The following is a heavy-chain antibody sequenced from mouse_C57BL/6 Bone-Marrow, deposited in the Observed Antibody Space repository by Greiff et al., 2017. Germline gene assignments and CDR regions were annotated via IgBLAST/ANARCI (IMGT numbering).Heavy chain of an antibody. CDR1: GYTFTSYW. Sequence: VQLQQPGAELVKPGASVKLSCKASGYTFTSYWMHWVKQRPGQGLEWIGMIHPNSGRTNYNEKFKSKATLTVDKSSSTAYMQLSSLTSEDSAVYYYASGWIRRRESWFSYWGQGTLVTVTA. J-gene: IGHJ3*01. D-gene: IGHD2-12*01. CDR2: IHPNSGRT. CDR3: ASGWIRRRESWFSY. V-gene: IGHV1-64*01.